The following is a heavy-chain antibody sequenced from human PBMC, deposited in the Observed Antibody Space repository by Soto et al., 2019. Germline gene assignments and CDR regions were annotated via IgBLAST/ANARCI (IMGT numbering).Heavy chain of an antibody. D-gene: IGHD3-22*01. CDR3: ARYLDSSGWHFDY. Sequence: EVQLVESGGGLVQPGGSLRLSCAASGFTFSSYWMHWVRQAPGMGLVWVSRINSDGSSTSYADSVKGRFTISRDNAKNTLYLQMNSLRVEDTAVYYCARYLDSSGWHFDYWGQGTLVTVSS. V-gene: IGHV3-74*01. J-gene: IGHJ4*02. CDR1: GFTFSSYW. CDR2: INSDGSST.